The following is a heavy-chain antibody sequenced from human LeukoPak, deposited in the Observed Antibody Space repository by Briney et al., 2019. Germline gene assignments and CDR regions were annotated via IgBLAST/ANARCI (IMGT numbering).Heavy chain of an antibody. CDR1: GGALSGLA. CDR2: IILIFGST. V-gene: IGHV1-69*13. Sequence: VKVSCKASGGALSGLAVTWSRLAPGQGLEWMGGIILIFGSTNYAPKFEGRLTITADESTNTVYMELSSLRSEDTAVYFCARGFSGPNWGKRYYHHWGQGTLVTVSS. D-gene: IGHD7-27*01. CDR3: ARGFSGPNWGKRYYHH. J-gene: IGHJ4*02.